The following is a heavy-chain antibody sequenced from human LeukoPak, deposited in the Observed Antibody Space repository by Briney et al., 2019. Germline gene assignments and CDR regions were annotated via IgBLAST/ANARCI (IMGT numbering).Heavy chain of an antibody. CDR2: IRQDGSEK. CDR3: ARDGTAAGLYFDL. CDR1: GFTFTDYW. J-gene: IGHJ4*01. V-gene: IGHV3-7*01. Sequence: GGSLRLSCAVSGFTFTDYWMNWVRQAPGKGPEWVASIRQDGSEKTYVDSVKGRFTISRDNTKNSSSLQLNGLRAEDTAVYYCARDGTAAGLYFDLWGQGTLVTVSS. D-gene: IGHD6-13*01.